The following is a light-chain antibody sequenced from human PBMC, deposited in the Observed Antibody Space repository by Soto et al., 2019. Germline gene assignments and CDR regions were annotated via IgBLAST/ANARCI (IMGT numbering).Light chain of an antibody. CDR1: QSLSSSY. Sequence: EIALTQSPGTLSLSPGERATLSCRASQSLSSSYLAWYQQKPGQAPRLLIYGASSRATGIPDRFSGSGSGTDFTLTISRLEPEDFSVYYCRQYGSARTFGQGTKVEIK. CDR3: RQYGSART. V-gene: IGKV3-20*01. CDR2: GAS. J-gene: IGKJ1*01.